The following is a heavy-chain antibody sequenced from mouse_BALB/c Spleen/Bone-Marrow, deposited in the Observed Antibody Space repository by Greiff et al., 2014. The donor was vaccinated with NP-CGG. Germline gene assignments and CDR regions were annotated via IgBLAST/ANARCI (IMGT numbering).Heavy chain of an antibody. CDR1: GYTFTEYI. J-gene: IGHJ4*01. CDR2: FYPGSGSI. Sequence: QVQLQQPGAELVKPGASVKLSCKASGYTFTEYIIHWVKQRSGQGLEWIGWFYPGSGSIRYNEKFKDKATLTADKSSSTVYMELSRLTSEDSAVYFCARHEKANYGNYAMDYWGQGTSVTVSS. V-gene: IGHV1-62-2*01. CDR3: ARHEKANYGNYAMDY. D-gene: IGHD1-1*01.